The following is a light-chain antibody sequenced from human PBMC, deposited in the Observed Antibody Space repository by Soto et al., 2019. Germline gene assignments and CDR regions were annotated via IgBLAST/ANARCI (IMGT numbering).Light chain of an antibody. CDR3: QQYNSWPPIT. V-gene: IGKV3-15*01. CDR1: QSVRTK. J-gene: IGKJ5*01. Sequence: EIVMTQSPDTLYVSPGERATLSCSASQSVRTKLAWYQQKAGQAPRLLIYGASTRATGIPDRFSGSGSGTEFTLTISSLQSEDFAVYYCQQYNSWPPITFGQGTRLEI. CDR2: GAS.